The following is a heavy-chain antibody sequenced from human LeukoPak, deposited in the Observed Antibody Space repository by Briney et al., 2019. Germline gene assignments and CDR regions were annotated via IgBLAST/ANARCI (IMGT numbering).Heavy chain of an antibody. V-gene: IGHV4-31*03. CDR1: GGSISSGGYY. Sequence: SETLSLTCTVSGGSISSGGYYWSWIRQHPGKGLEWIGYIYYSGSTYYNPSLKSGATISVDTSNNQFSLKLNSVTAADTAVYYCARGGRNYVDAFDIWGQGTVVSVSS. CDR3: ARGGRNYVDAFDI. J-gene: IGHJ3*02. CDR2: IYYSGST. D-gene: IGHD1-7*01.